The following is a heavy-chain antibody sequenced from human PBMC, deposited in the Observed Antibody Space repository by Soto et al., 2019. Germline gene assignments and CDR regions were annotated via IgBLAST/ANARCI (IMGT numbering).Heavy chain of an antibody. J-gene: IGHJ6*02. CDR1: GYTFSKYG. CDR3: ARDPGFGFGYSYAFAMDV. V-gene: IGHV1-18*01. CDR2: ISGYNGNT. Sequence: GGSVKVSCKASGYTFSKYGISWVRQGNGQGLEWMGWISGYNGNTHYEEKVQDRIKMTTDTSTSTTYLELRSLRSDDTAVYFCARDPGFGFGYSYAFAMDVWGQGTTVTVSS. D-gene: IGHD5-18*01.